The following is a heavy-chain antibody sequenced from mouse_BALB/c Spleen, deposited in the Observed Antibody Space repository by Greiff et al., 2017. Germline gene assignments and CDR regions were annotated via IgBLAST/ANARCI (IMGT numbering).Heavy chain of an antibody. CDR3: ARSHRGVETFAY. CDR2: ISSGGGNT. D-gene: IGHD1-1*01. J-gene: IGHJ3*01. V-gene: IGHV5-9*03. CDR1: GFTFSSYT. Sequence: EVKLVESGGGLVKPGGSLKLSCAASGFTFSSYTMSWVRQTPEKRLEWVATISSGGGNTYSPDSVKGRFTISSDNAKNNLCLQMSSLRSEDTALYYCARSHRGVETFAYWGQGTLVTVSA.